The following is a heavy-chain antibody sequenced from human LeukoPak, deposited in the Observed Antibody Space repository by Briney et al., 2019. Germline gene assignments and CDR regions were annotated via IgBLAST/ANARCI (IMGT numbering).Heavy chain of an antibody. CDR1: GFTVSSSY. J-gene: IGHJ4*02. V-gene: IGHV3-53*01. Sequence: GGSLRLSCAASGFTVSSSYMTWVRQAPGKGLEWVSVIYSGGNTYYADSVKGRFTISRDNSKNTLYLQMNSLRAEDTAVYYCARGVVRYFDYWGQGALVTVSS. D-gene: IGHD3-9*01. CDR2: IYSGGNT. CDR3: ARGVVRYFDY.